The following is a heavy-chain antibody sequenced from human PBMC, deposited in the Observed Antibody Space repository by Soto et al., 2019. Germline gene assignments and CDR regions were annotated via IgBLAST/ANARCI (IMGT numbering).Heavy chain of an antibody. D-gene: IGHD2-15*01. CDR2: IIPILGIA. CDR3: AGQGWGGSFPFDP. J-gene: IGHJ5*02. CDR1: GGTFSSYT. V-gene: IGHV1-69*02. Sequence: SVKVSCKASGGTFSSYTISWVRQAPGQGLEWMGRIIPILGIANYAQKFQGRVTITADKSTSTAYMELSSLRSEDTAVYYCAGQGWGGSFPFDPWGQGTPVTVSS.